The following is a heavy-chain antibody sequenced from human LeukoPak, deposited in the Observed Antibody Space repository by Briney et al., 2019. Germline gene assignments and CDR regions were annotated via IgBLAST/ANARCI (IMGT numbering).Heavy chain of an antibody. V-gene: IGHV1-18*01. CDR2: ISAYNGNT. Sequence: ASVKVSCKASGYTFTSYGISWVRQAPGQGLEWMGWISAYNGNTNYAQKLQGRVTMTTDTSTSTAYMELRSLRSDDTAVHYCARDGDRYYYDSSGYYLPCHWFDPWGQGTLVTVSS. D-gene: IGHD3-22*01. CDR1: GYTFTSYG. J-gene: IGHJ5*02. CDR3: ARDGDRYYYDSSGYYLPCHWFDP.